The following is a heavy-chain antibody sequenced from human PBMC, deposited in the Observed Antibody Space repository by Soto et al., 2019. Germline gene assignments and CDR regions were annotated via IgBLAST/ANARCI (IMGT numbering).Heavy chain of an antibody. D-gene: IGHD3-10*01. CDR2: IYYSGST. Sequence: SETLSLTCAVSGGSISSYYWSWIRQPPGKGLEWIGYIYYSGSTNYNPSLKSRVTISVDTSKNQFSLKLSSVTAADTAVYYCARGLYYGSGSYTSFAFDIRGQGTMVTVSS. V-gene: IGHV4-59*01. CDR1: GGSISSYY. J-gene: IGHJ3*02. CDR3: ARGLYYGSGSYTSFAFDI.